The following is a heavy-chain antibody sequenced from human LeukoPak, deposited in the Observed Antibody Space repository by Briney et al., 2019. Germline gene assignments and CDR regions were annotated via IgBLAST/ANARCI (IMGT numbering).Heavy chain of an antibody. CDR2: ISGSGGTT. CDR1: GFTFSSYG. D-gene: IGHD4-17*01. Sequence: GGTLRLSCAASGFTFSSYGMSWVRQAPGKGLEWVSAISGSGGTTYYAGSVKGRFTISRDNSKNTLYLQMNSLRAGDTAVYYCAKLYGDYYYYYYMDVWGKGTTVTVSS. CDR3: AKLYGDYYYYYYMDV. V-gene: IGHV3-23*01. J-gene: IGHJ6*03.